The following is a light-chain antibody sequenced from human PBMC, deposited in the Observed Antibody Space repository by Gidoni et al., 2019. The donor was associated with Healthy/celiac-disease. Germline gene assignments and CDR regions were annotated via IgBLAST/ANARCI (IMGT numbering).Light chain of an antibody. V-gene: IGKV3-20*01. CDR3: QQYGSSPFT. CDR2: GAS. Sequence: DIVLTQSPRTLSLSPGERATLSCRASQSGSSSYLAWYQQKPGQAPRLLIYGASSGATGIPDRFSGGGSGTDFTITSSRLEHEDVAVYYCQQYGSSPFTFGPGTKVDIK. CDR1: QSGSSSY. J-gene: IGKJ3*01.